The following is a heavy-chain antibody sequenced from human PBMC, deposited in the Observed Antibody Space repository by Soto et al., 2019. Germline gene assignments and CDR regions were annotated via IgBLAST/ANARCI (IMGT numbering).Heavy chain of an antibody. CDR1: GFTFSDYY. J-gene: IGHJ4*02. CDR3: ARDLSQDSSRSGYYYY. CDR2: ISSSSSYT. Sequence: PGGSLRLSCAASGFTFSDYYMSWIRQAPGKGLEWVSYISSSSSYTNYADSVKGRFTISRDNAKNSLYLQMNSLRAEDTAVYYCARDLSQDSSRSGYYYYWGQGTLVTVSS. V-gene: IGHV3-11*06. D-gene: IGHD3-22*01.